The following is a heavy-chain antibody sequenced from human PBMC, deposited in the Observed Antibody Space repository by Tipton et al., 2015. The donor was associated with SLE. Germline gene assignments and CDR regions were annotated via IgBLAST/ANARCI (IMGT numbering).Heavy chain of an antibody. Sequence: TLSLTCTVSGDSISNYFCTWIRQPPGKGLEWIGSIYYSGTPYYNPSLESRVTTSIDTSKNQFSLKLSSVTAADTAVYYCARGYSSSSFSVYYFDYWGQGTLVTVSS. CDR2: IYYSGTP. D-gene: IGHD6-6*01. V-gene: IGHV4-39*07. CDR1: GDSISNYF. J-gene: IGHJ4*02. CDR3: ARGYSSSSFSVYYFDY.